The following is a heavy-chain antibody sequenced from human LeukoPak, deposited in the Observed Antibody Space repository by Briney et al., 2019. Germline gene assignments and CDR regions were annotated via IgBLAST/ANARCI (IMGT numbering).Heavy chain of an antibody. CDR3: ARDDSSGGSPFDY. J-gene: IGHJ4*02. D-gene: IGHD2-15*01. CDR2: ISCSSSYI. V-gene: IGHV3-21*01. Sequence: GGSLRLSCAASGFTFSSYSMNWVRQAPGKGLEWVSSISCSSSYIYYADSVKGRFTISRDNAKNSLYLQMNSLRAEDTAVYYCARDDSSGGSPFDYWGQGTLVTVSS. CDR1: GFTFSSYS.